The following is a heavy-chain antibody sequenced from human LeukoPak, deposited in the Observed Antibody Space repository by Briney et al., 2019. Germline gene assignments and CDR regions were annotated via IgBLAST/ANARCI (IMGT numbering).Heavy chain of an antibody. CDR3: ARGSTARQFYYYGLDV. CDR1: GGSISSYY. CDR2: IYNSGSA. V-gene: IGHV4-59*01. Sequence: SETLSLTCTVSGGSISSYYWSWIRQPPGKELDWMGYIYNSGSANYNPSLKSRVTISLDTSKNQFSLKLSSVTAADTAMYYCARGSTARQFYYYGLDVWGQGTTVTVSS. D-gene: IGHD6-6*01. J-gene: IGHJ6*02.